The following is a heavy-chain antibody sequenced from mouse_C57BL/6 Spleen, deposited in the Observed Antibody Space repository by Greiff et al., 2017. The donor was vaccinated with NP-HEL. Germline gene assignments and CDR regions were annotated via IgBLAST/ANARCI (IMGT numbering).Heavy chain of an antibody. CDR3: VREGPYYDYPWFAY. D-gene: IGHD2-4*01. Sequence: EVQLVESGGGLVQPKGSLKLSCAASGFTFNTYAMHWVRQAPGQGLEWVARIRSTSSNYATYSADSVKDRFTISRDDSQSMLYLQMNNLKTEDTAMYYCVREGPYYDYPWFAYWGQGTLVTVSA. CDR1: GFTFNTYA. V-gene: IGHV10-3*01. J-gene: IGHJ3*01. CDR2: IRSTSSNYAT.